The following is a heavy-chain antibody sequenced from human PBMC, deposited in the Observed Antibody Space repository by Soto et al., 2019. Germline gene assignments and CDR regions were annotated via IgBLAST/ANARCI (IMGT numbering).Heavy chain of an antibody. Sequence: SETLSLTCTVSGGSISSYYWSWIRQPPGKGLEWIGYIYYSGSTNYNPSLKSRVTISVDTSKNQFSLKLSSVTAADTAVYYCARHAIEIVATTNFGFWGQGTLVTVSS. J-gene: IGHJ4*02. V-gene: IGHV4-59*08. CDR1: GGSISSYY. D-gene: IGHD5-12*01. CDR3: ARHAIEIVATTNFGF. CDR2: IYYSGST.